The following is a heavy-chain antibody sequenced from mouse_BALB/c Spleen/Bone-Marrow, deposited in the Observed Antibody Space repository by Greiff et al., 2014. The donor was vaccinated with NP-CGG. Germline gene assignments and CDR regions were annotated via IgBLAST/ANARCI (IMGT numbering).Heavy chain of an antibody. CDR1: GYTFTDYW. Sequence: QVQLKESGAELVMPGASVKMSCKASGYTFTDYWMHWVKQRPGQGLEWIGAIDTSDSYTSYNQKFKGKATLTVDESSSTAYMQLSSLTSEDSAVYYCARRDDYDVRAMDYWGQGTSVTVSS. D-gene: IGHD2-4*01. CDR2: IDTSDSYT. V-gene: IGHV1-69*01. J-gene: IGHJ4*01. CDR3: ARRDDYDVRAMDY.